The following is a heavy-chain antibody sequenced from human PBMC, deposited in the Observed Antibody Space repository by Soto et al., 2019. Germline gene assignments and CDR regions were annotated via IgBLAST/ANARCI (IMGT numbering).Heavy chain of an antibody. CDR2: IYWDDDK. V-gene: IGHV2-5*02. CDR3: IQSRCGGDCLQSYASYYYYGMDV. D-gene: IGHD2-21*02. CDR1: AFSLSTGGVG. Sequence: QITLKESGPTLVKPTQTLTLTCTFSAFSLSTGGVGVGWIRQPPGKALEWLALIYWDDDKRYSPSLRSRLTITKDTSKTQVVLTTTNMDPVDTATYSCIQSRCGGDCLQSYASYYYYGMDVWGQGTTVTVSS. J-gene: IGHJ6*02.